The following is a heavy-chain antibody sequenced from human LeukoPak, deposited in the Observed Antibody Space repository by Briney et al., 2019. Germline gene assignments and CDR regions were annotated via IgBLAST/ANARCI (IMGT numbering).Heavy chain of an antibody. J-gene: IGHJ5*02. D-gene: IGHD2-15*01. CDR1: GYTFTSYY. CDR2: INPSGGST. CDR3: ARAAACSGGSCDMYNWFDP. V-gene: IGHV1-46*01. Sequence: ASVKVSCKASGYTFTSYYMHWVRQAPRQGLEWMGIINPSGGSTSYAQKFQGRVTMTRDMSTSTVYMELSSLRSEDTAVYYCARAAACSGGSCDMYNWFDPWGQGTLVTVSS.